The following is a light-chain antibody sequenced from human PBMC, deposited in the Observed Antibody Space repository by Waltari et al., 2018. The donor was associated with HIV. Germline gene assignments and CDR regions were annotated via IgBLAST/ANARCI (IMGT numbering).Light chain of an antibody. CDR3: QQYKTWPLT. CDR2: GAY. CDR1: QSISNN. Sequence: EIVMTQSPATLSVSPGDRPTLSCRAGQSISNNLAWYQQKPGQAPRLLIFGAYTRATGVPARFSGSGSGTEFTLTISSLQSEDFAIYFCQQYKTWPLTFGGGTKVEIK. J-gene: IGKJ4*01. V-gene: IGKV3-15*01.